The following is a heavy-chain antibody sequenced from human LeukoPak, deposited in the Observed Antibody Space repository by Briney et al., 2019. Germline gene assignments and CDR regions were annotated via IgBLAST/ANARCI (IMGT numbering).Heavy chain of an antibody. CDR2: INSDGSST. CDR1: GFTFSSYW. D-gene: IGHD3-3*01. J-gene: IGHJ3*02. Sequence: GGSLRLSCAASGFTFSSYWVHWVRHAPGEGLVWVSRINSDGSSTSYADSVKGRFTISRDNAKNTLYLQMNSLRAEDTAVYYCARGPLPYDFWSGYSDDAFDIWGQGTMVTVSS. V-gene: IGHV3-74*01. CDR3: ARGPLPYDFWSGYSDDAFDI.